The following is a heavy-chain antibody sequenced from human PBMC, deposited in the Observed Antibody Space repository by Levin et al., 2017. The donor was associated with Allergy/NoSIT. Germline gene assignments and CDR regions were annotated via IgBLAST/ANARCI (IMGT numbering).Heavy chain of an antibody. CDR2: IRSKAYGGTT. V-gene: IGHV3-49*03. CDR1: GFTFGDYA. Sequence: TGESLKISCTASGFTFGDYAMSWFRQAPGKGLEWVGFIRSKAYGGTTEYAASVKGRFTISRDDSKSIAYLQMNSLKTEDTAVYYCTREGGGMDSYGYPPFDYWGQGTLVTVSS. CDR3: TREGGGMDSYGYPPFDY. J-gene: IGHJ4*02. D-gene: IGHD5-18*01.